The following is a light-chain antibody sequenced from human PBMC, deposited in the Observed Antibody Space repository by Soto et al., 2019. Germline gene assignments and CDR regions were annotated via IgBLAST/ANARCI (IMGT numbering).Light chain of an antibody. J-gene: IGKJ4*01. CDR2: GAS. CDR3: QQRSNWLT. Sequence: EIVLTQSPGTLPLSPGERATLSCRASQSVSNNYLAWYQQKPGQAPRLLIYGASNRATGIPDRFSGSGSGTDFTLTISSLEPEDFAVYYCQQRSNWLTFGGGTKVDIK. CDR1: QSVSNNY. V-gene: IGKV3D-20*02.